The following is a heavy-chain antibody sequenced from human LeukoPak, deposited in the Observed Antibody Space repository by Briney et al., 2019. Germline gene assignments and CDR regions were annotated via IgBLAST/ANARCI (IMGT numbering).Heavy chain of an antibody. CDR1: GFTFTSYG. D-gene: IGHD3-22*01. CDR3: ARDLGYYDSSGYYDY. CDR2: ISAYNGNT. Sequence: GGSLRLSCAASGFTFTSYGISWVRQAPGQGLEWMGWISAYNGNTNYAQKLQGRVTMTTDTSTSTAYMELRSLRSDDTAVYYCARDLGYYDSSGYYDYWGQGTLATVSS. J-gene: IGHJ4*02. V-gene: IGHV1-18*01.